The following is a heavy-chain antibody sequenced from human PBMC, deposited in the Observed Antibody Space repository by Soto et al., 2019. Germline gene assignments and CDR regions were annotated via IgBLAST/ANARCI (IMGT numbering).Heavy chain of an antibody. CDR3: ARGHEWYDSSGYLGYGMDV. CDR2: ISYDGSNK. V-gene: IGHV3-30-3*01. CDR1: GFTFSSYA. J-gene: IGHJ6*02. Sequence: QVQLLESGGGVVQPGRSLRLSCAASGFTFSSYAMHWVRQAPGKGLEWVAVISYDGSNKYYADSVKGRFTISRDNSKNTLYLQMNSLRAEDTAVYYCARGHEWYDSSGYLGYGMDVWGQGTTVTVSS. D-gene: IGHD3-22*01.